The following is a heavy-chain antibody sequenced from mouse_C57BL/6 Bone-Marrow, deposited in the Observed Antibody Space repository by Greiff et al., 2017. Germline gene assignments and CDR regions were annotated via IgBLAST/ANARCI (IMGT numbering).Heavy chain of an antibody. V-gene: IGHV1-54*01. J-gene: IGHJ3*01. CDR2: INPGSGGT. Sequence: VKLLESGAELVRPGTSVKVSCKASGYAFTNYLIEWVKQRPGQGLEWIGVINPGSGGTNYNEKFKGKATLTADKSSSTAYMQRSSLTSEAAAVYFCARGLRYAYWGQGTLVTVSA. CDR1: GYAFTNYL. CDR3: ARGLRYAY. D-gene: IGHD1-1*01.